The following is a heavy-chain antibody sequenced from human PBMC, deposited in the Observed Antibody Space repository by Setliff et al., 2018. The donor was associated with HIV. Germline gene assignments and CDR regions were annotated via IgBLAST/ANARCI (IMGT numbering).Heavy chain of an antibody. CDR3: ARGLTGPDY. J-gene: IGHJ4*02. V-gene: IGHV1-2*02. Sequence: ASVKVSCKTSGYTFTDYFIHWVRQAPGQGLEWMGWIDPNSDDTTYAQNFQGRVTMTRDTSINTVYMELSRLRSDDTAVYYCARGLTGPDYWGQGTLVTVS. D-gene: IGHD7-27*01. CDR1: GYTFTDYF. CDR2: IDPNSDDT.